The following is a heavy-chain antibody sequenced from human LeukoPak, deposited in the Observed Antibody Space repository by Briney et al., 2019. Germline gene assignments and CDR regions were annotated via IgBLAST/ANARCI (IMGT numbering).Heavy chain of an antibody. CDR2: IYYSGST. CDR3: ARAYCVGDCTVLHIYFDN. Sequence: SETLSLTCAVSGGSISSGGYSWSWIRQPPGKGLEWIGYIYYSGSTYYNPSLKSRVTISVDTSKNQFSLKLRSVMAADTAVYYCARAYCVGDCTVLHIYFDNWGQGTLVTVSS. J-gene: IGHJ4*02. V-gene: IGHV4-30-4*07. CDR1: GGSISSGGYS. D-gene: IGHD2-21*02.